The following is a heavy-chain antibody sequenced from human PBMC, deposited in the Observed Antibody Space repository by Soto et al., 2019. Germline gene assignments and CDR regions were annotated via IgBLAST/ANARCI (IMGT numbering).Heavy chain of an antibody. J-gene: IGHJ4*02. CDR2: ISGSGGST. CDR3: AKDRGLVAPITGDEGVVPGYFDY. Sequence: GGSLRLSCAASGFTFSSYAMSWVRQAPGKGLEWVSAISGSGGSTYYADSVKGRFTISRDNSKNTLYLQMNSLRAEDTAVYYCAKDRGLVAPITGDEGVVPGYFDYWGQGTLVTVSS. CDR1: GFTFSSYA. V-gene: IGHV3-23*01. D-gene: IGHD7-27*01.